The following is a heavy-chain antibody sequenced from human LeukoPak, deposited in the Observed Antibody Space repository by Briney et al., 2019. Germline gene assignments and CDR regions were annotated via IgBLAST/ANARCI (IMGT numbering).Heavy chain of an antibody. J-gene: IGHJ5*02. CDR3: ARDLGLAFAP. CDR2: IIPIFGTA. Sequence: GASVKVSCKASGGTFSSYALSWVRQAPGQGLEWMGGIIPIFGTANYAQKFQGRVTITTDESTSTAYMELSSLRSEDTAGYYCARDLGLAFAPWGQGTLVSVSS. V-gene: IGHV1-69*05. CDR1: GGTFSSYA. D-gene: IGHD2-21*01.